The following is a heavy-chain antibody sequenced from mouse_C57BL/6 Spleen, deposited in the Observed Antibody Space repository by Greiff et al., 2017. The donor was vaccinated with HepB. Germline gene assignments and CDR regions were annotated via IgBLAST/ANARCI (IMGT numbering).Heavy chain of an antibody. CDR1: GYTFTDYE. CDR2: IDPETGGT. D-gene: IGHD2-3*01. V-gene: IGHV1-15*01. J-gene: IGHJ2*01. CDR3: TRGRLYDGYLFDY. Sequence: QVQLQQSGAELVRPGASVTLSCKASGYTFTDYEMHWVKQTPVPGLEWIGAIDPETGGTAYNQKFKGKAILTADKSSSTAYMELRSLTSEDSAVYYCTRGRLYDGYLFDYWGQGTTLTVSS.